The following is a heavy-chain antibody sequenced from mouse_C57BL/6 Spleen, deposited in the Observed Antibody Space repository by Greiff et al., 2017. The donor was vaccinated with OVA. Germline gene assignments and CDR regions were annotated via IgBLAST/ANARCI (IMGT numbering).Heavy chain of an antibody. CDR1: GYTFTSYW. J-gene: IGHJ3*01. D-gene: IGHD2-3*01. CDR2: IDPSDSET. CDR3: ARSHDGYYLFAY. V-gene: IGHV1-52*01. Sequence: QVQLKQPGAELVRPGSSVKLSCKASGYTFTSYWMHWVKQRPIQGLEWIGNIDPSDSETHYNQKFKDKATLTVDKSSSTAYMQLSSLTSEDSAVYYCARSHDGYYLFAYWGQGTLVTVSA.